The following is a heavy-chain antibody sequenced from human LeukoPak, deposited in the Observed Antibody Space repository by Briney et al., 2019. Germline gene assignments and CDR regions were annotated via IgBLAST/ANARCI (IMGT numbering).Heavy chain of an antibody. V-gene: IGHV4-39*01. CDR3: ARQGYADFSSRPFDY. J-gene: IGHJ4*02. CDR1: GGSIINSGYY. Sequence: SETLSLTCTVSGGSIINSGYYWRWIRQPAGKGLEWIGSVYYSGNTYYNPSLKSRVTISVDTSKNQFSLKLRSVTAADTAMYYCARQGYADFSSRPFDYWGQGTLVTVSS. D-gene: IGHD4-17*01. CDR2: VYYSGNT.